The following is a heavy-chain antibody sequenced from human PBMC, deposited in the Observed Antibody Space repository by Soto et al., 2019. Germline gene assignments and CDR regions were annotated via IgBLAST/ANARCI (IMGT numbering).Heavy chain of an antibody. V-gene: IGHV1-69*13. CDR1: GGTFSSYA. CDR3: GAGRNTAMVIYYYMDV. J-gene: IGHJ6*03. CDR2: IIPIFGTA. Sequence: SVKVSCTASGGTFSSYAISWVRQAPGQGLEWMGGIIPIFGTANYAQKFQGRVTITADESTSTAYMELSSLRSEDTAVYYCGAGRNTAMVIYYYMDVWGKGTTVTVSS. D-gene: IGHD5-18*01.